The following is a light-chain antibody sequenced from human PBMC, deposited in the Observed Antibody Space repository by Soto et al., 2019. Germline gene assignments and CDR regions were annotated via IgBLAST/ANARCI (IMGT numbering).Light chain of an antibody. CDR3: QQYGSSPFT. CDR2: GAS. J-gene: IGKJ3*01. V-gene: IGKV3-20*01. CDR1: QSVSSSY. Sequence: EIVLTQSPGTLSLSPGERATLSCRASQSVSSSYLAWYQQKPGQAPRLLIYGASSRDTGIPDRFSGSGSGTDFTLTISRLEPEDFAVYYCQQYGSSPFTCGPGPKVDIK.